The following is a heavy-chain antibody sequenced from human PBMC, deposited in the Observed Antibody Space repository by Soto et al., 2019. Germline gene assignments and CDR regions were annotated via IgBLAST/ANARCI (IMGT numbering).Heavy chain of an antibody. CDR3: AREWGVATTAFDY. J-gene: IGHJ4*02. Sequence: HPGGALRLSCAGSGFAFGADWMSWVRQAPGKGMEWVANINQDGSLKYYVDSVKGRFTISRDNAKNSLYLQMNSLRAEDTAVYYCAREWGVATTAFDYWGQGTLVTVSS. CDR1: GFAFGADW. V-gene: IGHV3-7*01. CDR2: INQDGSLK. D-gene: IGHD5-12*01.